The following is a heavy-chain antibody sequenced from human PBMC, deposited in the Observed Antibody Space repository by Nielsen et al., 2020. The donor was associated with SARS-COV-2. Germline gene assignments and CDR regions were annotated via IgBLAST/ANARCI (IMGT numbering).Heavy chain of an antibody. V-gene: IGHV3-74*01. Sequence: GESLKISCAASGFTFSSYWMHWVRQAPGKGLVWVSRINSDGSSTSYADSVKGRFTISRDNAKNTLYLQMNSLRAEDTAVYYCALISGFWDYWGQGTPVTVSS. D-gene: IGHD3-3*01. CDR2: INSDGSST. CDR3: ALISGFWDY. CDR1: GFTFSSYW. J-gene: IGHJ4*02.